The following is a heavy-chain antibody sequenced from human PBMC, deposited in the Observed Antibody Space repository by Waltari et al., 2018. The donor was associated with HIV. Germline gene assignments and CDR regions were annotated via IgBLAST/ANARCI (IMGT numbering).Heavy chain of an antibody. D-gene: IGHD3-10*01. CDR2: IKQDGSEK. CDR1: GSTFSSHW. Sequence: EVQLVESGGGLVQPGGSLRLSCAASGSTFSSHWQSWVRQAPGKGLEWVANIKQDGSEKYYVDSVNGRFTISRDNSENSLYLQMNSLRAEDTAVYFCARGGFYGSGSKVNWGQGTLVTVSS. CDR3: ARGGFYGSGSKVN. V-gene: IGHV3-7*04. J-gene: IGHJ4*02.